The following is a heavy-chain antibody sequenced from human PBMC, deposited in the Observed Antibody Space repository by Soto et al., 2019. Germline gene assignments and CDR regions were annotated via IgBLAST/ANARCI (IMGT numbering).Heavy chain of an antibody. J-gene: IGHJ4*02. D-gene: IGHD3-10*01. CDR3: ASSYGSGYRAFDY. Sequence: QVQLVQSGAEVKRPGSSVKVSCKASGDTFNFYSINWVRQAPGLGLEWMGRVNPIVSMSNYAQKFQGRVTKTADKSNSTAYMEISSLRSEDKAIYYCASSYGSGYRAFDYWGQGALVTVSS. V-gene: IGHV1-69*02. CDR1: GDTFNFYS. CDR2: VNPIVSMS.